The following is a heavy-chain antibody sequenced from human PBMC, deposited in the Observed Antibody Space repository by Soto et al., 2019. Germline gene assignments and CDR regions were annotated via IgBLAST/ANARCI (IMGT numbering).Heavy chain of an antibody. CDR3: ARIRITMVRGVTASDY. D-gene: IGHD3-10*01. V-gene: IGHV3-48*01. Sequence: GGSLRLSCAASGFPFSSYSMNWVRQAPGKGLEWVSYISSSSSTIYYADSVKGRFTISRDNAKNSLYLQVNSLRAEDTAVYYCARIRITMVRGVTASDYWGQGTLVTVSS. J-gene: IGHJ4*02. CDR1: GFPFSSYS. CDR2: ISSSSSTI.